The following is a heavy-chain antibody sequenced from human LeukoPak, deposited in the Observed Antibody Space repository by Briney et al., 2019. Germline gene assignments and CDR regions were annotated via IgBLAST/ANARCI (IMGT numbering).Heavy chain of an antibody. V-gene: IGHV3-30*02. D-gene: IGHD6-19*01. CDR3: AKDVVGQQWPENY. J-gene: IGHJ4*02. CDR2: LQFDASEK. Sequence: TGGSLRLSCTASGFTFSTYGIHWVRQAPGKGLEWVAFLQFDASEKYYVDSVEGRFTISRDNSKNTLYLQMNSLRGEDTAVYYCAKDVVGQQWPENYWGQGTLVTVSS. CDR1: GFTFSTYG.